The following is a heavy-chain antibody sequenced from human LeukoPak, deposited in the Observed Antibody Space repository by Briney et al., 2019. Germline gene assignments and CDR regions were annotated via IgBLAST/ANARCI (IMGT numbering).Heavy chain of an antibody. CDR2: IYYSGST. CDR1: GGSISSGDYY. CDR3: ARHRDGSGSYPGGWFDP. D-gene: IGHD3-10*01. Sequence: PQTLSLTCTVSGGSISSGDYYWSWIRQPPGKGLEWIGYIYYSGSTNYNPSLKSRVTISVDTSKNQFSLKLSSVTAADTAVYYCARHRDGSGSYPGGWFDPWGQGTLVTVSS. V-gene: IGHV4-30-4*08. J-gene: IGHJ5*02.